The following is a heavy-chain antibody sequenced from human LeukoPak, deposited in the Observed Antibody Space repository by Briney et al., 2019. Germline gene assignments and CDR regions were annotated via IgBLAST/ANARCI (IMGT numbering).Heavy chain of an antibody. CDR2: IYSGGST. J-gene: IGHJ6*03. CDR3: ARVDTDTAMAFYNYYYMDV. V-gene: IGHV3-53*01. D-gene: IGHD5-18*01. CDR1: GFTVSSNY. Sequence: GGSLRLSCAASGFTVSSNYMSWVRQAPGKGLEWVSVIYSGGSTYYADSVKGRFTISRDNSKNTLYLQMNSLRAEDTAVYYCARVDTDTAMAFYNYYYMDVWGKGTTVTVSS.